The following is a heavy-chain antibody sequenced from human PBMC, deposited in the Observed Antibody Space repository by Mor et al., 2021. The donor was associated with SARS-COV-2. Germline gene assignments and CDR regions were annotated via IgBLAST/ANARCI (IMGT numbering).Heavy chain of an antibody. Sequence: VGWIRQPPVWALEWLALIYWDNDKRYRPSLNTRLAITKDTSKNQVVLTMTNMDPVDTGTYFCAQGIYPPFYSWFDPWGQG. J-gene: IGHJ5*02. CDR3: AQGIYPPFYSWFDP. D-gene: IGHD4-4*01. CDR2: IYWDNDK. V-gene: IGHV2-5*02.